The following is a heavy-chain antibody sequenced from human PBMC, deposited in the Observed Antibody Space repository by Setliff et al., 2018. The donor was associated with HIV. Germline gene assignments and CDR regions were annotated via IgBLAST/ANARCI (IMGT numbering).Heavy chain of an antibody. J-gene: IGHJ4*02. CDR3: ARQLSNSFDY. D-gene: IGHD1-1*01. V-gene: IGHV1-2*02. CDR1: GYTFTDYF. Sequence: ASVKVSCKASGYTFTDYFMHWVRQAPGQGLEWMGWISPQNGDRKIPQRFQGRVTMTRDTSINTAYMELNSLRSDDTAVYYCARQLSNSFDYWGQGTLVTVSS. CDR2: ISPQNGDR.